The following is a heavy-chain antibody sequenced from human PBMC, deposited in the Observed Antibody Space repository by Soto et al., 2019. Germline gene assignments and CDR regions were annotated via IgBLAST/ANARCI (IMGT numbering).Heavy chain of an antibody. J-gene: IGHJ2*01. Sequence: SGPTLVNPTQTLTLTCTFSGFSLSTGKMSVSWIRQPPGKALEWLARIDWDDDKFYNTSLKTRLTISKDTSKNQVVLTMTDMDPVDTATYYCAHRRGQAHWYFDLWGRGTLVTVSS. V-gene: IGHV2-70*17. CDR2: IDWDDDK. CDR1: GFSLSTGKMS. CDR3: AHRRGQAHWYFDL. D-gene: IGHD3-16*01.